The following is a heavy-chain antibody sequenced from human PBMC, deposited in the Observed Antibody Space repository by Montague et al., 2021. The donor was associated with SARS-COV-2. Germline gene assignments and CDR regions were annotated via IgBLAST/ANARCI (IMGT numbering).Heavy chain of an antibody. CDR2: IHYSGSN. D-gene: IGHD3-10*01. V-gene: IGHV4-59*01. CDR1: GGSIGSYY. J-gene: IGHJ4*02. CDR3: ARSLDPSGTYYLPY. Sequence: SETLSLTCSVSGGSIGSYYWSWLRQPPGKGLEWIGHIHYSGSNTCSPSFKSRVTISIDTPKNQFSLKPSSVTAADTAVYYCARSLDPSGTYYLPYWGQGTLVTVSS.